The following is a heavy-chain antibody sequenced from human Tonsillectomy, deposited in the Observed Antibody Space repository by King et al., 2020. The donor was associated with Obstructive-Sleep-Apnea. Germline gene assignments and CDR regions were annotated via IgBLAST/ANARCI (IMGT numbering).Heavy chain of an antibody. CDR2: ISAYNGNT. Sequence: VQLVESGAEVKKPGASVKVSCKASGYTFTSYGISWVRQAPGQGLEWMGWISAYNGNTNYAQKLQGRVTMTTDTSTSTAYMELRSLRSDDTAMYYCARATALSVAGASEDWFDPWGQGTLVTVSS. CDR3: ARATALSVAGASEDWFDP. V-gene: IGHV1-18*04. J-gene: IGHJ5*02. CDR1: GYTFTSYG. D-gene: IGHD4-23*01.